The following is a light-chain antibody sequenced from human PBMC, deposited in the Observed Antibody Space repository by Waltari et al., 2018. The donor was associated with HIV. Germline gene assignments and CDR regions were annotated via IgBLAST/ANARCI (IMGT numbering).Light chain of an antibody. CDR2: EVS. V-gene: IGLV2-14*01. CDR1: SSDVGVSNY. CDR3: SSSTSSSTLI. J-gene: IGLJ2*01. Sequence: QSALTQPASVSGSPGQTITISCTGTSSDVGVSNYVSWYQQHPGKAPKLIIFEVSIRPSGVSKRFSGSKSGHTASLTISGLQAEDDADYYCSSSTSSSTLIFGGGTKLTVL.